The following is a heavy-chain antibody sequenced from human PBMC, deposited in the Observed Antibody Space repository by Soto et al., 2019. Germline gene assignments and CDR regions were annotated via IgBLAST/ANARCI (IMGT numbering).Heavy chain of an antibody. CDR3: ARELSNYYDSSGMQEAFDI. J-gene: IGHJ3*02. CDR1: GFTFSSYA. Sequence: QVQLVESGGGVVQPGRSLRLSCAASGFTFSSYAMHWVRQAPGKGLEWVAVISYDGSNKYYADSVNGRFTISRDNSKNTLYLQMNSLRAEDTAVYYCARELSNYYDSSGMQEAFDIWGQGTMVTVSS. D-gene: IGHD3-22*01. V-gene: IGHV3-30-3*01. CDR2: ISYDGSNK.